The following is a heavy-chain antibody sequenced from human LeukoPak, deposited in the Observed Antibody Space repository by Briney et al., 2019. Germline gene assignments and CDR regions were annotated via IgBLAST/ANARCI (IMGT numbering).Heavy chain of an antibody. J-gene: IGHJ4*02. CDR2: IYYSGST. V-gene: IGHV4-61*01. D-gene: IGHD5-12*01. CDR3: ARGGGYSGYGTFDY. CDR1: GFSFSSGSYY. Sequence: SETLSLTCTVSGFSFSSGSYYWSWIRQPPGKGLEWIGYIYYSGSTNYNPSLKSRVTISVDTSKNQFSLMQSSVTAADTAVYYCARGGGYSGYGTFDYWGQGTLVTVSS.